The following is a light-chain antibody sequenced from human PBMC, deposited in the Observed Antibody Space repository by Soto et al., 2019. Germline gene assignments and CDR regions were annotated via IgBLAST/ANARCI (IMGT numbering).Light chain of an antibody. CDR1: SSDVGGYNY. V-gene: IGLV2-14*01. CDR2: DVN. CDR3: ISYSNSNTPVV. Sequence: QSALTQPASVSGSPGQSITISCTGTSSDVGGYNYVSWYQQQPGKAPKLMIYDVNNRPSGVSDRFSGSNSGNTASLTISGLQAEHEADYYCISYSNSNTPVVFGGGTKLTVL. J-gene: IGLJ2*01.